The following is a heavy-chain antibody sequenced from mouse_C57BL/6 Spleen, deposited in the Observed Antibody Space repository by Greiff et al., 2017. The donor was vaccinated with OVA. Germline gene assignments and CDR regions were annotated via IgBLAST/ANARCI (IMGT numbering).Heavy chain of an antibody. CDR2: INYDGSST. V-gene: IGHV5-16*01. CDR1: GFTFSDYY. Sequence: EVMLVESEGGLVQPGSSMKLSCTASGFTFSDYYMAWVRQVPEKGLEWVANINYDGSSTYYLDSLKSRFIISRDNAKNILYLQMSSLKSEDTATYYCARDEGYSWFAYWGQGTRVTVSA. J-gene: IGHJ3*01. CDR3: ARDEGYSWFAY. D-gene: IGHD2-3*01.